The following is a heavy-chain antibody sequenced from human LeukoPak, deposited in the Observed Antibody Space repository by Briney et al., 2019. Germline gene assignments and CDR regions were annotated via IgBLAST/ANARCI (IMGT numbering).Heavy chain of an antibody. CDR1: GFTFSNYA. D-gene: IGHD5-18*01. Sequence: KSGGSLRLSCAASGFTFSNYAMNWVRQAPGKGLEWVSGISGSGGSTYYADSVKGRFTISRDNSKNTLYLQMNSLRAEDTAVYYCAKSMNTATRGYFDYWGQGTLVTVSS. J-gene: IGHJ4*02. CDR2: ISGSGGST. CDR3: AKSMNTATRGYFDY. V-gene: IGHV3-23*01.